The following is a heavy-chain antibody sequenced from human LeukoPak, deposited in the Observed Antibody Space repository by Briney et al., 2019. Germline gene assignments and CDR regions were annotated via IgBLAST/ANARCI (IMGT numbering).Heavy chain of an antibody. J-gene: IGHJ6*03. V-gene: IGHV1-2*02. CDR3: ASNMVRGYYYYYYYMDV. D-gene: IGHD3-10*01. Sequence: ASVKVSCKASGYTFTGYYMHWVRQAPGQGLEWMGWINPNSGGTNYAQKFQGRVTMTRDTSISTAYMELSSLRSEDKAVYYCASNMVRGYYYYYYYMDVWGKGTTVTVSS. CDR1: GYTFTGYY. CDR2: INPNSGGT.